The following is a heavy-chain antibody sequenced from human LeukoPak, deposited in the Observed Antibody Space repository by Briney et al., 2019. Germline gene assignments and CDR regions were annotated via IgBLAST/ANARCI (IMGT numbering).Heavy chain of an antibody. CDR2: IIPIFGTA. D-gene: IGHD1-26*01. CDR3: ARGGPMELSPEVYNWFDP. J-gene: IGHJ5*02. CDR1: GYTFTSYG. Sequence: SVKVSCKASGYTFTSYGISWVRQAPGQGLEWMGGIIPIFGTANYAQKFQGRVTITADESTSTAYMELSSLRSEDTAVYYCARGGPMELSPEVYNWFDPWGQGTLVTVSS. V-gene: IGHV1-69*13.